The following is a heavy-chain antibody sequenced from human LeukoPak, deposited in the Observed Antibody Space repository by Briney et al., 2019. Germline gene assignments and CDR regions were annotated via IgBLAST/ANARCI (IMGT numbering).Heavy chain of an antibody. CDR1: GYTFTSYG. V-gene: IGHV1-69*13. CDR3: ARGLGDILTGYYCN. D-gene: IGHD3-9*01. CDR2: IIPIFGTA. Sequence: SVKVSCKASGYTFTSYGISWVRQAPGQGLEWMGGIIPIFGTANYAQKFQGRVTITADESTSTAYMELSSLRSEDTAVYYCARGLGDILTGYYCNWGQGTLVTVSS. J-gene: IGHJ4*02.